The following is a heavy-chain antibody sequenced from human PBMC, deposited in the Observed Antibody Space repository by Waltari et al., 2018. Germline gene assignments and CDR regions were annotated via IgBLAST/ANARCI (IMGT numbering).Heavy chain of an antibody. CDR2: VGGKNRHT. D-gene: IGHD3-3*01. CDR1: GYTFSDHG. CDR3: ARERHRLMEEGYLMALDP. V-gene: IGHV1-18*01. Sequence: QVQLVQSGAEVKKTGASVKVSCKASGYTFSDHGIRWVRQAPGQGPEWRGWVGGKNRHTNHAQKFQGRLSMTEDTPATTVYSELTYLTSDDTAVYYCARERHRLMEEGYLMALDPWGQGTLVTVSS. J-gene: IGHJ5*02.